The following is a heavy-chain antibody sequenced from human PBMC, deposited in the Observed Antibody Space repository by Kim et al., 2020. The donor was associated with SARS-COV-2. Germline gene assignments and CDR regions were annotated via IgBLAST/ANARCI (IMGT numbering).Heavy chain of an antibody. V-gene: IGHV1-69*04. CDR1: GGTFSSYA. J-gene: IGHJ3*02. CDR3: ARDQEGHSYGSGAAFDI. Sequence: SVKVSCKASGGTFSSYAISWVRQAPGQGIEWMGRIIPIFGIANYAQKFQGRVTITADKYTSTAYMELSSLRSEDTAVYYCARDQEGHSYGSGAAFDIWG. CDR2: IIPIFGIA. D-gene: IGHD5-18*01.